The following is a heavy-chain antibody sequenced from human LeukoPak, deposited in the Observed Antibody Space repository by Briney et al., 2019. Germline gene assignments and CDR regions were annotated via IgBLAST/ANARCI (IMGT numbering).Heavy chain of an antibody. CDR3: ARDRGGRIAARPYYYFDY. Sequence: SETLSLTCAVYGGSFSGYYWSWIRQPPGKGLEWIGEINHSGSTNYNPSLKSRVTISVDTSKNQFSLKLSSVTAADTAVYYCARDRGGRIAARPYYYFDYWGQGTLVTVSS. CDR2: INHSGST. D-gene: IGHD6-6*01. J-gene: IGHJ4*02. CDR1: GGSFSGYY. V-gene: IGHV4-34*01.